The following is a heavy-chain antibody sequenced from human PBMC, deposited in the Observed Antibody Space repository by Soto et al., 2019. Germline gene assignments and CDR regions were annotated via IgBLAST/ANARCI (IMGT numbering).Heavy chain of an antibody. CDR1: GFTFSTYN. CDR2: ISSSSGTI. D-gene: IGHD4-17*01. Sequence: GGSLRLSCAASGFTFSTYNMNWVCQAPGKGLEWVSFISSSSGTIYYADSVKGRFTISRDNAQNSLYLQMNSLRAEDTAVYYCARDLASTTIPNYWGQGTLVTVSS. CDR3: ARDLASTTIPNY. J-gene: IGHJ4*02. V-gene: IGHV3-48*01.